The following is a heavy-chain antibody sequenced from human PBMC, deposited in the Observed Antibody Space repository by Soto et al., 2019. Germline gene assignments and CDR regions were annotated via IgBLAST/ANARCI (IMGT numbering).Heavy chain of an antibody. D-gene: IGHD6-13*01. CDR2: ISPLFSTT. J-gene: IGHJ4*02. V-gene: IGHV1-69*01. CDR1: GDLFNNYA. Sequence: QVQLVQSGAEVKEPGSSVKVSCKATGDLFNNYAFNWVRQAPGQGLEWMGRISPLFSTTNYAQKFQGRVTMGSDELTTIVYLEVSNLESEDADMYYCAASTSVAAAGYFKFWGQGTLVTVSP. CDR3: AASTSVAAAGYFKF.